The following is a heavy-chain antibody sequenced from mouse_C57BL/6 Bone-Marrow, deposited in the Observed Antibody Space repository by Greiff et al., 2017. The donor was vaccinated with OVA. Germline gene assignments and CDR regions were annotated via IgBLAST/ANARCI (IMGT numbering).Heavy chain of an antibody. D-gene: IGHD1-1*01. Sequence: EVQGVESGGGLVKPGGSLKLSCAASGFTFSSYAMSWVRQTPEKRLEWVATISDGGSYTYYPDTRERRFIISRDNTKKTLYLQMSSLRSEDTALYYCARHGIITTVVATDWYFDVWGTGTTVTVSS. CDR2: ISDGGSYT. J-gene: IGHJ1*03. CDR3: ARHGIITTVVATDWYFDV. CDR1: GFTFSSYA. V-gene: IGHV5-9-3*01.